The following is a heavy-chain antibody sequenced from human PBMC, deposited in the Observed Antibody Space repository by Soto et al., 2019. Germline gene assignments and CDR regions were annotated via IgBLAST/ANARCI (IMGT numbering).Heavy chain of an antibody. Sequence: LSLTCTVSGDSISTYYWTWIRQPPGKGLEWIGYIYNSASTKYNPSLKSRVTISVDTSKNQFSLKLSSVTAADTAVYYCARGRFDYIWGSPAPYLDYWGQGALVTVSS. CDR3: ARGRFDYIWGSPAPYLDY. CDR1: GDSISTYY. J-gene: IGHJ4*02. CDR2: IYNSAST. V-gene: IGHV4-59*01. D-gene: IGHD3-16*01.